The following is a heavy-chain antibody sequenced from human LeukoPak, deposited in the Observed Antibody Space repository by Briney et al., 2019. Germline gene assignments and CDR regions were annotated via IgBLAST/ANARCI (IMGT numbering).Heavy chain of an antibody. CDR2: ISAYNGDT. Sequence: ASVKVSCKASGYTFKTYSFTWVRQAPGQGLEWMGRISAYNGDTNYAQKFQGRVALTADTLTRTGYMELTSLRSDDTAVYYCAFRGVIPNYFDYWGQGSLVTVSS. V-gene: IGHV1-18*01. J-gene: IGHJ4*02. CDR1: GYTFKTYS. D-gene: IGHD3-10*01. CDR3: AFRGVIPNYFDY.